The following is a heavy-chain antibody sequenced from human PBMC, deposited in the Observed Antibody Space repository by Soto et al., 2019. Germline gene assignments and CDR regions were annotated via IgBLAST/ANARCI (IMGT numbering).Heavy chain of an antibody. Sequence: GGSLRLSFAAAGFTFSIYWMHSVRQVPGKGLVRVSRINSDGRSTRYADSGKGGCTTARDNAKNTLYLQMNRLRAEDTAVYYCARDPWNPDFDYWGQGTLVTVSS. V-gene: IGHV3-74*01. CDR1: GFTFSIYW. D-gene: IGHD1-1*01. CDR3: ARDPWNPDFDY. CDR2: INSDGRST. J-gene: IGHJ4*02.